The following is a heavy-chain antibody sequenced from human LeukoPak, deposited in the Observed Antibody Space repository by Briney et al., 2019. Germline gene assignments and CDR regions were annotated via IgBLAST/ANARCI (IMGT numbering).Heavy chain of an antibody. CDR1: GGSMSNIYY. V-gene: IGHV4-39*01. CDR3: ARRRYTSGYLDY. Sequence: SETLSLTCNVSGGSMSNIYYWGWIRQPPGKGLEWIGNIFYSGITYYNPSLRSRVTIAIDTSKSQFSLKLTSVTAADTAVYYCARRRYTSGYLDYWGQGTLVTVSS. D-gene: IGHD3-22*01. J-gene: IGHJ4*02. CDR2: IFYSGIT.